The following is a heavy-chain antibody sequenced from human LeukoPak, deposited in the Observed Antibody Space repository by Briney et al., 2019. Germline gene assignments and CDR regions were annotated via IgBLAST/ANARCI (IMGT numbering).Heavy chain of an antibody. Sequence: GGSLRLSCAASGFTFSSYSMNWVRQAPGKGLEWVSSITSSSSYIYYADSVKGRFTISRDNAKNSLYLQMTSLRAEDTAVYYCARVSWGYNYDYWLVDYWGQGTLVTVSS. CDR1: GFTFSSYS. V-gene: IGHV3-21*01. CDR3: ARVSWGYNYDYWLVDY. CDR2: ITSSSSYI. D-gene: IGHD5-18*01. J-gene: IGHJ4*02.